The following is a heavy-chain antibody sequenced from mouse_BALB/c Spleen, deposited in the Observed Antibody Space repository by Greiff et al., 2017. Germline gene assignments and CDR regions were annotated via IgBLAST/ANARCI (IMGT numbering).Heavy chain of an antibody. Sequence: EVKVVESGGGLVQPGGSRKLSCAASGFTFSSFGMHWVRQAPEKGLEWVAYISSGSSTIYYADTVKGRFTISRDNPKNTLFLQMTSLRSEDTAMYYCARGDYYGSSDYFDYWGQGTTLTVSS. D-gene: IGHD1-1*01. CDR2: ISSGSSTI. CDR3: ARGDYYGSSDYFDY. J-gene: IGHJ2*01. V-gene: IGHV5-17*02. CDR1: GFTFSSFG.